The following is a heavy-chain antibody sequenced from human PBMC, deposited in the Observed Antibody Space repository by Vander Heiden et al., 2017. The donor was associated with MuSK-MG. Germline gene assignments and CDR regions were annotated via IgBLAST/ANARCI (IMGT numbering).Heavy chain of an antibody. J-gene: IGHJ6*03. CDR2: ISPMIGDT. Sequence: QVQLVQSGNAVKKPGSSVKVSCKACADTFRNNAFSWVRKSPGKGLEWMGGISPMIGDTKYAQKFQGRVTVTADESTSTAYLELRGREPDDTAVYYCARDQGHVAHALGDRDVWGNGTTGTVSS. V-gene: IGHV1-69*13. CDR3: ARDQGHVAHALGDRDV. D-gene: IGHD3-10*01. CDR1: ADTFRNNA.